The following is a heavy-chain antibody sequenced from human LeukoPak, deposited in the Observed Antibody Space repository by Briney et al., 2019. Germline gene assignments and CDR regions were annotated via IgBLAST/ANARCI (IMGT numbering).Heavy chain of an antibody. CDR2: INPNSGGT. J-gene: IGHJ6*02. CDR1: GYTFTGYY. Sequence: ASVKVSCKASGYTFTGYYMHWVRQAPGQGLEWMGWINPNSGGTNYAQKFQGRVTMTRDTSISTAYMELRSLRSDDTAVYYCARDFDWLSYYYYGMDVWGRGTTVTVSS. D-gene: IGHD3-9*01. V-gene: IGHV1-2*02. CDR3: ARDFDWLSYYYYGMDV.